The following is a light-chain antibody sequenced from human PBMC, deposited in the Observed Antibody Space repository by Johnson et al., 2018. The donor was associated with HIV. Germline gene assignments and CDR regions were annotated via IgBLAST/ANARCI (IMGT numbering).Light chain of an antibody. J-gene: IGLJ1*01. CDR1: NSNIGNNY. V-gene: IGLV1-51*02. CDR3: GTWDSSLSAGV. Sequence: QSILTQPPSVSAAPGQKVTISCSGTNSNIGNNYVSWYQQLPVTAPKLLIYENNKRPSGIPDRFSGSKSGTSATLGITGLQTGDEADYYCGTWDSSLSAGVFGTGTKVTVL. CDR2: ENN.